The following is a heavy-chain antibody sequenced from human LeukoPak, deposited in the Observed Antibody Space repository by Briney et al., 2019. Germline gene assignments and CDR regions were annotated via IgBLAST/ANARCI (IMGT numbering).Heavy chain of an antibody. CDR2: ISSSSSYI. CDR1: GFTFSSYS. CDR3: ARDRVVGATMDFDY. D-gene: IGHD1-26*01. J-gene: IGHJ4*02. V-gene: IGHV3-21*01. Sequence: GGSLGLSCAASGFTFSSYSMNWVRQAPGKGLEWVSSISSSSSYIYYADSVKGRFTISRDNAKNSLYLQMNSLRAEDTAVYYCARDRVVGATMDFDYWGQGTLVTVSS.